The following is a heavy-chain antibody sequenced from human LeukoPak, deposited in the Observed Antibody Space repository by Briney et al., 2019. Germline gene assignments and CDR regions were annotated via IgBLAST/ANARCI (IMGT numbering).Heavy chain of an antibody. J-gene: IGHJ3*02. Sequence: SETLSLTCTVSGGSISSYYWSWIRQPPGKGLEWIGYIYYSGRTNYNPSLKSRVTISVDTSKNQFSLILSSVTAADTAVYYCARHRWELNAFDISGQGTMVTVSS. CDR2: IYYSGRT. CDR3: ARHRWELNAFDI. V-gene: IGHV4-59*08. CDR1: GGSISSYY. D-gene: IGHD1-26*01.